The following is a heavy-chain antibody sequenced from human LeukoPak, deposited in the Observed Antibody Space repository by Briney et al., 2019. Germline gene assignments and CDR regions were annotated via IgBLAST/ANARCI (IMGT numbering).Heavy chain of an antibody. Sequence: KTSDTLSLTCTVSAGSISSYYWSWIRQPPGKGLEWIGEINHSGSTNYNPPLKSRVTISVDTSKNQFSLKLSSVTAADTAVYYCARDPLISSGYYSITKPFVFDIWGQGTMVTVSS. CDR1: AGSISSYY. J-gene: IGHJ3*02. CDR2: INHSGST. V-gene: IGHV4-34*01. D-gene: IGHD3-22*01. CDR3: ARDPLISSGYYSITKPFVFDI.